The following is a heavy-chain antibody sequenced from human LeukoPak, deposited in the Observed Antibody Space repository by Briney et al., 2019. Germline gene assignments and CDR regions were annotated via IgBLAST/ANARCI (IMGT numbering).Heavy chain of an antibody. CDR2: IYPGDSDT. J-gene: IGHJ4*02. Sequence: GGALKXSLKGSGYRFTSYWIGWGRQMPGKGLEGRGIIYPGDSDTRYSPSFQGQVTISADKSISTAYLQWSSLKASDTAMYYCARLDVDTAMVTDYWGQGTLVTVSS. D-gene: IGHD5-18*01. V-gene: IGHV5-51*01. CDR1: GYRFTSYW. CDR3: ARLDVDTAMVTDY.